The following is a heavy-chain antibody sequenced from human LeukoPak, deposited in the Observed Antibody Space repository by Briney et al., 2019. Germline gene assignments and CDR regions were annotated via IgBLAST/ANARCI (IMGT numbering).Heavy chain of an antibody. J-gene: IGHJ4*02. CDR1: GYSFTNYA. D-gene: IGHD5-18*01. Sequence: ASVKVSCTASGYSFTNYAIHWMRQAPGQSLEWMGWINPADGNTKYSEKFQGRVTVRWDTSASTAYMEMNRLTAEDTAVYYCARNGGGYSYGFDYWGQGTLVTVSS. CDR2: INPADGNT. CDR3: ARNGGGYSYGFDY. V-gene: IGHV1-3*01.